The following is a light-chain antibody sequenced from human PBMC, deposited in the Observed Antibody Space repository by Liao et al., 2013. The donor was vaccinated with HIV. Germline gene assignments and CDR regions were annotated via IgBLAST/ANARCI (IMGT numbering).Light chain of an antibody. Sequence: SYVLTQPPSVSVAPGQTARITCGGNNIGGKSVHWYQQRPGQAPVLVIYYDSDRPSGIPERFSGSNSGNTATLTISRVEAGDEADYYCQVWDTGSDHPVFGGGTKLAVL. V-gene: IGLV3-21*04. CDR3: QVWDTGSDHPV. J-gene: IGLJ3*02. CDR2: YDS. CDR1: NIGGKS.